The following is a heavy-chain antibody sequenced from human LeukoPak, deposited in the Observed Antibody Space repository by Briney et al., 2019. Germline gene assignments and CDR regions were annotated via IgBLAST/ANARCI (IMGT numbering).Heavy chain of an antibody. CDR1: GGSISSYY. CDR2: IYYSGST. CDR3: ARHEPHKDSSSWYLYYYYGMDV. Sequence: PSETLSLTCTVSGGSISSYYWSWIRQPPGKGLEWIGYIYYSGSTNYNPSLKRRVTISVDTSKNQFSLKLSSVAAADTAVYYCARHEPHKDSSSWYLYYYYGMDVWGQGTTVTVSS. J-gene: IGHJ6*02. V-gene: IGHV4-59*08. D-gene: IGHD6-13*01.